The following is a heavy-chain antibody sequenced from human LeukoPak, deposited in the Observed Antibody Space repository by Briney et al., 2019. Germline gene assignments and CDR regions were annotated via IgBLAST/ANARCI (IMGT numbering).Heavy chain of an antibody. V-gene: IGHV3-48*03. CDR1: GFTFSSYA. CDR2: ISSSGSSI. CDR3: ATKVAGTSHFSY. J-gene: IGHJ4*02. Sequence: PGGSLRLSCAASGFTFSSYAMNWVRQAPGKGLEWVSYISSSGSSIFYADSVKGRFTISRDNAKNSLYLQMHSLSAEDTAVYYCATKVAGTSHFSYWGQGTRVTVSS. D-gene: IGHD6-19*01.